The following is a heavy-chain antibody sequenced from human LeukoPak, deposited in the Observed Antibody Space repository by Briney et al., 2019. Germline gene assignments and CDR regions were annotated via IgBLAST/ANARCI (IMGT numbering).Heavy chain of an antibody. V-gene: IGHV4-38-2*02. CDR3: ARDTQDKYSSGWFHDY. Sequence: SETLSLTCTVSGYSISSGYYWGWIRQPPGKGLKWIGSISHSGSTYYNPSLKSRVTMSVDTSKNQFSLKLSSVTAADTAVYYCARDTQDKYSSGWFHDYWGQGTLVTVSS. D-gene: IGHD6-19*01. J-gene: IGHJ4*02. CDR2: ISHSGST. CDR1: GYSISSGYY.